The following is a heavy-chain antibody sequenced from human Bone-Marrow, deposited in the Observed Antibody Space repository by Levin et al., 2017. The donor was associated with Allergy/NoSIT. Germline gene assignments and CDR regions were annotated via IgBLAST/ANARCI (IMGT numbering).Heavy chain of an antibody. D-gene: IGHD6-13*01. Sequence: PGGSLRLSCAASGFTFSSYVMSWVRQAPGKGLEWVSGISGSGATPYYADSVKGRFTISRDNSRNTLFLQMNGLRTEDTAMYYCAKVTAAANDNWFDTWGQGTLVTVSS. CDR2: ISGSGATP. CDR3: AKVTAAANDNWFDT. J-gene: IGHJ5*02. CDR1: GFTFSSYV. V-gene: IGHV3-23*01.